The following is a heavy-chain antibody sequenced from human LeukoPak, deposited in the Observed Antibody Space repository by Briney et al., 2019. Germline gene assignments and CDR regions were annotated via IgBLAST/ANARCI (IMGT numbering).Heavy chain of an antibody. V-gene: IGHV1-18*01. J-gene: IGHJ4*02. D-gene: IGHD3-3*01. CDR1: GYTFTIYG. Sequence: ASVTVSCKASGYTFTIYGISWVRQAPGQGLEWMGWISAYNGNTNYAQKLQGRVTMTTDTSTSTAYMELRSLRSDDTAVYYCARMYYDFWSGVGGKFDYWGQGTLVTVSS. CDR3: ARMYYDFWSGVGGKFDY. CDR2: ISAYNGNT.